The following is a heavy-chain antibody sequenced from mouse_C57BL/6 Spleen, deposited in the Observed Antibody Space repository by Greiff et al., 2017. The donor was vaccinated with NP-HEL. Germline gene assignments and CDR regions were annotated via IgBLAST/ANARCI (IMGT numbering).Heavy chain of an antibody. Sequence: EVQLVESGGGLVQPGGSPKLSCAASGFTFSDYYMYWVRQTPEKRLEWVAYISNGGGSTYYPDTVKGRFTISRDNAKNTLYLQMSRLKSEDTAMYYCARRGIYYYGSSYGYFDVWGTGTTVTVSS. D-gene: IGHD1-1*01. CDR2: ISNGGGST. CDR3: ARRGIYYYGSSYGYFDV. J-gene: IGHJ1*03. V-gene: IGHV5-12*01. CDR1: GFTFSDYY.